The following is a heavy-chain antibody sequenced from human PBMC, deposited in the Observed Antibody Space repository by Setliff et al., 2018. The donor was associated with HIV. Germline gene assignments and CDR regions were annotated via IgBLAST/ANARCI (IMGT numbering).Heavy chain of an antibody. J-gene: IGHJ5*02. Sequence: NPSEPLSLTCAVYGAPFSGFHWGWIRQSPGKGLKWVGEINHSGSTHYNPSLKSRVTFSVDPSKNQFSLKIDSVIAADSAVYFCARVGTTVTTRETSKWFDPWGKGNPVTVSS. CDR1: GAPFSGFH. D-gene: IGHD4-17*01. CDR2: INHSGST. V-gene: IGHV4-34*01. CDR3: ARVGTTVTTRETSKWFDP.